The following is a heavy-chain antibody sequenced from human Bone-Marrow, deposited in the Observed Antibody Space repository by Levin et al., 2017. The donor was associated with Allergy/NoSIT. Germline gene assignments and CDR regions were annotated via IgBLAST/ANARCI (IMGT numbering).Heavy chain of an antibody. Sequence: GGSLRLSCEASGLPFNTYNMNWVRQAPGKGLEWIAYISSSSDSMYYADSVKGRFTISRDNAKNSLFLQMHSLRDEDTALYYCARDDFYISSGEGAHWGQGTLVTVSS. CDR1: GLPFNTYN. J-gene: IGHJ4*02. V-gene: IGHV3-48*02. D-gene: IGHD6-6*01. CDR2: ISSSSDSM. CDR3: ARDDFYISSGEGAH.